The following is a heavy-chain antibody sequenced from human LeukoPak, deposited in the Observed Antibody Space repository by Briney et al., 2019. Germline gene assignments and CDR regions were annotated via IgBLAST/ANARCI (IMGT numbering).Heavy chain of an antibody. CDR1: GFTFSNYG. D-gene: IGHD3-10*01. CDR2: IRYVGSNK. V-gene: IGHV3-30*02. Sequence: GGSLRLSCAASGFTFSNYGMHWVRQAPGKGLEWMAFIRYVGSNKYYADSVKGRFTISRDNSKNILYLQMNSLRAEDTAVYYCARVSMVRGVDWGQGTLVTVSS. J-gene: IGHJ4*02. CDR3: ARVSMVRGVD.